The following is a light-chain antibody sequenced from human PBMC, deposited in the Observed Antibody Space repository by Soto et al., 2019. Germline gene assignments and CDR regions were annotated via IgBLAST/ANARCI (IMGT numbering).Light chain of an antibody. CDR1: SSNMGANYD. J-gene: IGLJ3*02. CDR2: GDS. CDR3: QSYDSSLRGWV. Sequence: QSVLTQPPSVSGAPGQRVTISCTGSSSNMGANYDVHWYQHLPGTAPRLLISGDSNRPSGVPDRFSGSKSGTSASLGITGLQAEDEADFYCQSYDSSLRGWVFGGGTKVTVL. V-gene: IGLV1-40*01.